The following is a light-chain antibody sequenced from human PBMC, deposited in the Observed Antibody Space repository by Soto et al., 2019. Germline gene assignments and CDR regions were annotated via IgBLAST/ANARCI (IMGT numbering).Light chain of an antibody. CDR3: QQSYSTPIS. CDR2: TAS. CDR1: QGINNW. V-gene: IGKV1-12*01. Sequence: DIQMTQSPSSVSASVGDRVTITCRASQGINNWLAWYQQKPGKAPNLLMYTASNLQSGVPSRFSGSGSGTDFTLTISSLQPEDFATYYCQQSYSTPISFGQGTRLEI. J-gene: IGKJ5*01.